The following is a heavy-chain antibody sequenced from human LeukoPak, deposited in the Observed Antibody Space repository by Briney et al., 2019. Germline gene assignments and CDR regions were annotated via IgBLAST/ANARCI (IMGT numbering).Heavy chain of an antibody. D-gene: IGHD3-22*01. CDR3: ARDYDSSGLDAFDI. CDR2: ISSSSSYI. Sequence: GGSLRLSCAASGFTFSSYSMNWVRQAPGKGLEWVLSISSSSSYIYYADSVKGRFTISRDNAKNSLYLQMNSLRAEDTAVYYCARDYDSSGLDAFDIWGQGTMVTVSS. V-gene: IGHV3-21*01. J-gene: IGHJ3*02. CDR1: GFTFSSYS.